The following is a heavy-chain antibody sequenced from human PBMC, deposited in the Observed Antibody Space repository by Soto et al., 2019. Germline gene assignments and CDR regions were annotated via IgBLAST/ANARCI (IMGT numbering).Heavy chain of an antibody. CDR1: GGSISSGSYY. Sequence: QVHLQESGPGLVKPSQTLSVTCTVSGGSISSGSYYWTWIRQHPGKGLEWMGYIYYRGTTPYNPALRIRISMVLDTSKRPFSLKVSSVTAADTALSYCASGSRVAMTTVAYFQDVGQCPLVTVSS. V-gene: IGHV4-31*03. CDR3: ASGSRVAMTTVAYFQD. J-gene: IGHJ1*01. D-gene: IGHD4-4*01. CDR2: IYYRGTT.